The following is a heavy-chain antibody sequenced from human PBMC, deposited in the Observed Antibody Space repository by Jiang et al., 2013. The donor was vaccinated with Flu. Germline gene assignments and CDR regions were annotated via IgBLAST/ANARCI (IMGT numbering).Heavy chain of an antibody. J-gene: IGHJ4*02. CDR3: ARLRDGYNSPGHYFDY. CDR1: GGSISSYY. V-gene: IGHV4-59*08. D-gene: IGHD5-24*01. Sequence: PGLVKPSETLSLTCTVSGGSISSYYWSWIRQPPGKGLEWIGFIYYSGSTNYNPSLKSRVTISIDTSKNQFSLRLSSVTAADTAVYYCARLRDGYNSPGHYFDYWGQGTLVTASS. CDR2: IYYSGST.